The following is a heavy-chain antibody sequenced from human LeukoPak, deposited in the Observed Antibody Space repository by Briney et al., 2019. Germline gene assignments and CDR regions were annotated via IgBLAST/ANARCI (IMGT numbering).Heavy chain of an antibody. CDR1: GGSFSGNY. J-gene: IGHJ2*01. CDR2: INHSGST. Sequence: SETLSLTCAVYGGSFSGNYWNWIRQPPGKGLEWIGEINHSGSTNYNPSLKSRVTISVDTSKKQFSLKLSSVTAADTAVYYCARLPYSSSWYEYWYFDLWGRGTLVTVSS. D-gene: IGHD6-13*01. CDR3: ARLPYSSSWYEYWYFDL. V-gene: IGHV4-34*01.